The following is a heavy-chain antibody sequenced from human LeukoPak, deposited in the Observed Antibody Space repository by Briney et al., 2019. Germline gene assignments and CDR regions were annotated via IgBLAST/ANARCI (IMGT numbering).Heavy chain of an antibody. J-gene: IGHJ3*02. CDR1: GGSISSYH. Sequence: ETLSLTCTVSGGSISSYHWSWVRQAPGKGLEWVSIIYSGGSTFYADSVKGRFTISRDNSKNTLYLQMNSLRAEDTAVYYCARGGSYLSAFDIWGQGTMVTVSS. D-gene: IGHD1-26*01. CDR3: ARGGSYLSAFDI. CDR2: IYSGGST. V-gene: IGHV3-53*01.